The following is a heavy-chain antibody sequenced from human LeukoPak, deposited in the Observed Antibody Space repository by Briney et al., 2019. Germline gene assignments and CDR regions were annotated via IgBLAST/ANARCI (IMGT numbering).Heavy chain of an antibody. CDR2: IHHSGST. CDR1: GDFISSGGYY. CDR3: ARDDVYGAVAATASY. D-gene: IGHD6-19*01. J-gene: IGHJ4*02. Sequence: SQTLSLTCTVSGDFISSGGYYWSWIRQPPGKGLEWIGCIHHSGSTSYNPSLESRVTISVDRSMNQFSLRLTSVTAADTAVYYCARDDVYGAVAATASYWGQGTLVTVSS. V-gene: IGHV4-30-2*01.